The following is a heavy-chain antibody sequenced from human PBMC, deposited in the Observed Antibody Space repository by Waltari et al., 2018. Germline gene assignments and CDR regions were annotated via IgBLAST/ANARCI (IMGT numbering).Heavy chain of an antibody. CDR1: GGSISSYY. Sequence: QVQLQESGPGLVKPSETLSLTCTVSGGSISSYYWSWIRQPPGKGLEWIGYIYYSGSTNYNPSLKSRVTISVDTSKNQFSLKLSSVTAADTAVYYCARLGRYYDSSPGYWGQGTLVTVSS. CDR3: ARLGRYYDSSPGY. J-gene: IGHJ4*02. CDR2: IYYSGST. D-gene: IGHD3-22*01. V-gene: IGHV4-59*08.